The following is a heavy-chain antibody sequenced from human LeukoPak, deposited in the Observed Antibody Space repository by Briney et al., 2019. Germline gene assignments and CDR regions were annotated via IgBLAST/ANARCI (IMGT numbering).Heavy chain of an antibody. Sequence: SVKVSCKASGGTFISYAISWVRQAPGQGLEWTGGIIPIFGTANYAQKFQGRVTITADESTSTAYMELSSLRFEDTAVYYCAREGACSGGSCYGDYWGQGTLVTVSS. CDR2: IIPIFGTA. CDR3: AREGACSGGSCYGDY. J-gene: IGHJ4*02. CDR1: GGTFISYA. D-gene: IGHD2-15*01. V-gene: IGHV1-69*01.